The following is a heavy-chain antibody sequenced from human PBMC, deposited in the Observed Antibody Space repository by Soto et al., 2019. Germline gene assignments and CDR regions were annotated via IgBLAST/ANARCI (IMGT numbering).Heavy chain of an antibody. CDR3: ARDSEWLVLGAENLQH. Sequence: QVHLVQSGAEVKKPGASVRVSCKASGYSVTDYAIHWVRQAPGQTFEWMGWVNPANGHTKYSEKYQGRVTISWDTSATTANMELTSLTSEDTAVYYCARDSEWLVLGAENLQHWGQGTLVTVSS. CDR1: GYSVTDYA. J-gene: IGHJ1*01. CDR2: VNPANGHT. D-gene: IGHD6-19*01. V-gene: IGHV1-3*01.